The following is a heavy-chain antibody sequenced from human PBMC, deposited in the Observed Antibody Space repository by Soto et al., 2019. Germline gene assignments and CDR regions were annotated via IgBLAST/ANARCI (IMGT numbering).Heavy chain of an antibody. J-gene: IGHJ4*02. D-gene: IGHD3-10*01. CDR2: TSSSDGST. Sequence: EVQLLESGGGLVQPGGSLRLSCAASGFTFSSYAMSWVRQAPGKGLEWVSTTSSSDGSTYYADSVKGRFTISRDNSKNTFYLQMNSLRAEDMAVYYCAKDGGYGWGSYYSDDWGQGTLVTVSS. CDR3: AKDGGYGWGSYYSDD. V-gene: IGHV3-23*01. CDR1: GFTFSSYA.